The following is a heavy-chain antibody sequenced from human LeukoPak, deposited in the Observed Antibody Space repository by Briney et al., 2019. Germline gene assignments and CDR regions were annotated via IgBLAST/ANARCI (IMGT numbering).Heavy chain of an antibody. Sequence: ASVKVSCKASGYTFTSHAIHWVRQAPGQRPEWMGWINAGSGDTKCSQNLEGRVTITRDTSASTAYMELSSLKSEDTAVYYCARTARIAATAGDYFDYWGQGTLVTVPS. D-gene: IGHD6-13*01. J-gene: IGHJ4*02. V-gene: IGHV1-3*01. CDR3: ARTARIAATAGDYFDY. CDR2: INAGSGDT. CDR1: GYTFTSHA.